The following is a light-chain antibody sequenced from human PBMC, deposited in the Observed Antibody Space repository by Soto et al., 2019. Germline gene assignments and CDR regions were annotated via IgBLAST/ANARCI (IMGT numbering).Light chain of an antibody. CDR2: DAS. CDR1: QGISSA. CDR3: QQFNSYPPLT. V-gene: IGKV1-13*02. Sequence: AIQLTQSPSSLSASVGDRVTITCRASQGISSALAWYQQKPGKDPKLLLYDASSLESGVPSRFSGSGSGTDFTLTISSLQPEDFETDYCQQFNSYPPLTFGGGTKVEIK. J-gene: IGKJ4*01.